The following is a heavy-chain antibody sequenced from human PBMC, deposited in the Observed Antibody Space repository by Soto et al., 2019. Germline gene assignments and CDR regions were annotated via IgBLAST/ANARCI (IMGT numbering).Heavy chain of an antibody. V-gene: IGHV5-51*01. CDR2: IQPDDSDT. Sequence: PGESLKISCKGTGYTFTNNWIGWVRQMPGKGLEWMGIIQPDDSDTIYSPSFQGQVTISADKSVSTAFLQWSSLKASDSAIYYCARDAVPYYYDSSGSDAFDIWGQGTMVTVSS. CDR1: GYTFTNNW. CDR3: ARDAVPYYYDSSGSDAFDI. J-gene: IGHJ3*02. D-gene: IGHD3-22*01.